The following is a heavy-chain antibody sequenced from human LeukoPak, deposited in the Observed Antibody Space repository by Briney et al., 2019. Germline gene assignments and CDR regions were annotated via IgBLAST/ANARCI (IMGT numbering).Heavy chain of an antibody. D-gene: IGHD6-6*01. V-gene: IGHV1-3*04. J-gene: IGHJ6*02. CDR3: ASPHSIAALREPNYYYYGMDV. CDR1: GYTFTSYA. Sequence: ASVKVSCKASGYTFTSYAMHWVRQAPGQRLEWMGWINTGNGNTKYSQKFQGRVTITRDTSASTAYMELSSLRSEDTAVYYCASPHSIAALREPNYYYYGMDVWGQGTTVTVSS. CDR2: INTGNGNT.